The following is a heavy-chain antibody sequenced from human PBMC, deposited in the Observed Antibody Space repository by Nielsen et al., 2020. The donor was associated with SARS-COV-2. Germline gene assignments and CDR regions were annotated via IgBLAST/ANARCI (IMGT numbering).Heavy chain of an antibody. V-gene: IGHV1-24*01. CDR2: FDPEDGET. D-gene: IGHD1-14*01. Sequence: ASVKVSCKVSGYTLTELSMHWVRQAPGKGLEWMGGFDPEDGETIYAQKFQGRVTMTEDTSTDTAYMELSSLRSEDTAVYYCATTPEGGYYFDYWGQGTLVTVSS. CDR3: ATTPEGGYYFDY. J-gene: IGHJ4*02. CDR1: GYTLTELS.